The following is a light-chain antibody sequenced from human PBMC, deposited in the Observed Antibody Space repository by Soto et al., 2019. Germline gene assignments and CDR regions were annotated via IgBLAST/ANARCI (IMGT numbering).Light chain of an antibody. CDR1: QYIGSA. J-gene: IGKJ1*01. V-gene: IGKV3-15*01. CDR2: DAS. CDR3: QQYGDRTRK. Sequence: EVVLTQSPATLSVSPGDRATLWCRASQYIGSAVAWYHQRSGQAPRLLIFDASIRVPTTPARFSGSVSGTEFTLTISSLESEDFAVYFCQQYGDRTRKFGQGTKVDIK.